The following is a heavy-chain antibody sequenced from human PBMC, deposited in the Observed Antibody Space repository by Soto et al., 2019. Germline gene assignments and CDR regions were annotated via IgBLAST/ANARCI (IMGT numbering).Heavy chain of an antibody. V-gene: IGHV3-9*01. CDR3: TRGSAAVSSYSFDS. D-gene: IGHD2-15*01. CDR1: GFTFDDHA. CDR2: LSWNSETL. J-gene: IGHJ5*01. Sequence: EVQLVESGGGLVQPGKSLRLSCAASGFTFDDHAMHWVRQGPGKGLEWVAHLSWNSETLGYAYSVKGRFIISRDNAKNSVYLEMNGLRPEDTAVYFCTRGSAAVSSYSFDSWGQGTLVTVSS.